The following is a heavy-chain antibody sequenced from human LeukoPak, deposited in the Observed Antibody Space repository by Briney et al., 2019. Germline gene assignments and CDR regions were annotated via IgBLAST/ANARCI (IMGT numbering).Heavy chain of an antibody. J-gene: IGHJ4*02. CDR2: IYDDGST. Sequence: PGGSLRLSCAASGFSVSRVSMSWVRQAPGKGLEWVSFIYDDGSTYYVDSVKGRFTVSRDSSKNTLYLQMTSLTTEDTAVYYCARGWDGSDYWGLGTQVTVSS. D-gene: IGHD3-10*01. V-gene: IGHV3-66*01. CDR1: GFSVSRVS. CDR3: ARGWDGSDY.